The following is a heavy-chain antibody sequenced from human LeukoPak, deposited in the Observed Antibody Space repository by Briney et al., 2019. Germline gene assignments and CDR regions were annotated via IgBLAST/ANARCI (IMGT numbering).Heavy chain of an antibody. CDR2: ISGYNGNT. J-gene: IGHJ6*02. CDR3: ARDSGYLLSYYYYGMDV. V-gene: IGHV1-18*01. D-gene: IGHD3-22*01. Sequence: ASVKVSCRASDYAFTKYGISWVRQAPGQGLEWMGWISGYNGNTKKAQKFQGRVTITADESTSTAYMELSSLRSEDTAVYYCARDSGYLLSYYYYGMDVWGQGTTVTVSS. CDR1: DYAFTKYG.